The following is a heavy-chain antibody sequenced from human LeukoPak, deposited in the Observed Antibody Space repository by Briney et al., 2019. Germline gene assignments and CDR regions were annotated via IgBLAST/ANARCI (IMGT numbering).Heavy chain of an antibody. J-gene: IGHJ5*02. Sequence: GGSLRLSCAASGFTFSSYSMNWVCQAPGKGLEWVSSISSSSSYIYYADSVKGRFTISRDNAKNSLYLQMNSLRAEDTAVYYCARSRGSSGWYRWFDPWGQGTLVTVSS. V-gene: IGHV3-21*01. D-gene: IGHD6-19*01. CDR2: ISSSSSYI. CDR3: ARSRGSSGWYRWFDP. CDR1: GFTFSSYS.